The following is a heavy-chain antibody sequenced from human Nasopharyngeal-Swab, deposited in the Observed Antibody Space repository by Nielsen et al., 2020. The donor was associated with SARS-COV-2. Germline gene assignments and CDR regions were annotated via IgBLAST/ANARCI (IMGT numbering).Heavy chain of an antibody. Sequence: SETLSLTCTVSGDSISSSSYYWVWIRQSPGKGPEWIGNIHHSGSTYYNPSLKSRLTISVDTSQNQFSLKLSSVTAADTAFYYCASNYYDSSGYRYWFDPWGQGTLVTVSS. D-gene: IGHD3-22*01. V-gene: IGHV4-39*01. CDR2: IHHSGST. CDR3: ASNYYDSSGYRYWFDP. J-gene: IGHJ5*02. CDR1: GDSISSSSYY.